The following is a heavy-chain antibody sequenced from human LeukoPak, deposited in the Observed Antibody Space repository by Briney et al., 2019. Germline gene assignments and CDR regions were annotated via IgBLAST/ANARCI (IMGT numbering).Heavy chain of an antibody. J-gene: IGHJ4*02. CDR2: ISGSGGST. D-gene: IGHD6-13*01. CDR3: VKPAGRIAAAGTVDY. V-gene: IGHV3-23*01. CDR1: GYTFSSYA. Sequence: PGGSLRLSCAASGYTFSSYAMSWVRQAPGKGLEWVSAISGSGGSTKYADSVKGRFTISRDNSKNTLYLQMNSLRAEDTAVYYCVKPAGRIAAAGTVDYWGQGTLVTVSS.